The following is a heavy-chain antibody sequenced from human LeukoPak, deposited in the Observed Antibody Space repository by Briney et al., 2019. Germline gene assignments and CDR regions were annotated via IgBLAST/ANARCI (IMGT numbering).Heavy chain of an antibody. D-gene: IGHD3-3*01. Sequence: GESLKISCKGSGYSFTSYWIDWVRQMPGKGLEWMGIIYPGDSDTRYSPSFQGQVTISADKSISTAYLQWSSLKASDTAMYYCARGTPYDFWSGPQNWFDPWGQGTLVTVSS. V-gene: IGHV5-51*01. CDR3: ARGTPYDFWSGPQNWFDP. CDR1: GYSFTSYW. J-gene: IGHJ5*02. CDR2: IYPGDSDT.